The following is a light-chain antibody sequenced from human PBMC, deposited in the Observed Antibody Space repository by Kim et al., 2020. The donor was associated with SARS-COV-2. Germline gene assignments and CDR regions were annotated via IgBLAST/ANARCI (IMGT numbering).Light chain of an antibody. CDR1: QSITTY. CDR3: QQSHSIPYT. J-gene: IGKJ2*01. CDR2: AAS. Sequence: DIQMTQSPSSLSASVGDRVTITCRASQSITTYLNWYQQKPGKAPLFLIYAASSLQSGVPSRFSGSGSGTDFTLTISSPQPEDFATYFCQQSHSIPYTFGQGTKLEI. V-gene: IGKV1-39*01.